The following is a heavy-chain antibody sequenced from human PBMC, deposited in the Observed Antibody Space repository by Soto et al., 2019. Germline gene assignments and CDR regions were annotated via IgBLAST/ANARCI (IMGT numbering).Heavy chain of an antibody. Sequence: SETLSLTCAVSGGSIISGGYSWSWIRQPPGKGLQWIGHIYEGGNTYYTPSLESRVAISTDKSKNQFSLRLSSVTAADTAVYYCVRRSPEDAFDIWGQGTMVTVS. CDR1: GGSIISGGYS. CDR3: VRRSPEDAFDI. CDR2: IYEGGNT. J-gene: IGHJ3*02. V-gene: IGHV4-30-2*01.